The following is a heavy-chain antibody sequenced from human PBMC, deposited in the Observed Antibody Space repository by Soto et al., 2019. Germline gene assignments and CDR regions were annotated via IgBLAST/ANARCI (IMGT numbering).Heavy chain of an antibody. CDR2: IYYSGRT. Sequence: PSETLSLNCIVSGESISSSSYYWGWIRQPPGKGLEWIGSIYYSGRTYYNPSFKSRVTISIDTSKNQFSLKLSSVTATDTAVYYCARQRTTVVTQAYFDHWGQGALVTVSS. V-gene: IGHV4-39*01. D-gene: IGHD2-21*02. CDR3: ARQRTTVVTQAYFDH. J-gene: IGHJ4*02. CDR1: GESISSSSYY.